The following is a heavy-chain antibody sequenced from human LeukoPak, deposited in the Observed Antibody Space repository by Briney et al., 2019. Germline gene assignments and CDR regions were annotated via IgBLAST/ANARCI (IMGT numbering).Heavy chain of an antibody. J-gene: IGHJ6*03. V-gene: IGHV1-2*02. D-gene: IGHD3-9*01. CDR1: GYTFTDDY. CDR2: INPNSGGT. CDR3: ARGQNYDILTGSYYYMDV. Sequence: ASVKVSCKTSGYTFTDDYLHWVRQAPGQGLEWMGWINPNSGGTKIAQKFQGRVTMARDTSISTAYMELSWLTSDDTAVYYCARGQNYDILTGSYYYMDVWGKGTTVTVSS.